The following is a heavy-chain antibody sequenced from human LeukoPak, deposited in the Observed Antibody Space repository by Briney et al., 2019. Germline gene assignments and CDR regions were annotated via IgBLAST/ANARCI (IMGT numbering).Heavy chain of an antibody. Sequence: GGSLRLSCVGSGFTISNYWMHWVRQAPGTGLVWVSRTHPDGSITTYADSVKGRFTISRDNAKNTLYLQMNSLRAEDTAVYYCARESFSYYDYVWGSYRKVNDAFDIWGQGTMVTVSS. CDR3: ARESFSYYDYVWGSYRKVNDAFDI. CDR1: GFTISNYW. D-gene: IGHD3-16*02. CDR2: THPDGSIT. V-gene: IGHV3-74*03. J-gene: IGHJ3*02.